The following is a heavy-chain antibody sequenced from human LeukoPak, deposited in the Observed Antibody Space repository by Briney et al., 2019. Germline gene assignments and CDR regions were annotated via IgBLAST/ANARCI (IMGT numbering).Heavy chain of an antibody. V-gene: IGHV3-30*04. CDR2: ISYDGSNK. CDR3: AKEGYSRGYYSYYYMDV. J-gene: IGHJ6*03. D-gene: IGHD6-13*01. CDR1: GFTFSRYG. Sequence: GGSLRLSCAASGFTFSRYGMHLVRQAPGKGLEWVTAISYDGSNKYYADSVKGRFTISRDNSKNTVYVQMNSLRAEDTAVYYCAKEGYSRGYYSYYYMDVWGKGTTVTVSS.